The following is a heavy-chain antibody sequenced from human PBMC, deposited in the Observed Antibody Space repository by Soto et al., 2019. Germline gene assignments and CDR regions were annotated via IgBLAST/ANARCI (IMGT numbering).Heavy chain of an antibody. CDR2: IYYSGST. CDR1: GGSISSSSYY. CDR3: AREPRSSGYDAFDI. J-gene: IGHJ3*02. V-gene: IGHV4-39*02. D-gene: IGHD6-25*01. Sequence: ETLSLTCTVSGGSISSSSYYWGWIRQPPGKGLEWIGSIYYSGSTYYNPSLKSRVTISVDTSKNQFSLKLSSVTAADTAVYYCAREPRSSGYDAFDIWGQGTMVTVSS.